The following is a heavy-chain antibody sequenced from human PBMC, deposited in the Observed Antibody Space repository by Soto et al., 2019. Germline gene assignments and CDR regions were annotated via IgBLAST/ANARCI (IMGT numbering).Heavy chain of an antibody. CDR3: AKSAGATGGLDY. V-gene: IGHV4-59*01. D-gene: IGHD1-26*01. CDR1: GCSISSYY. CDR2: IYYSGST. J-gene: IGHJ4*02. Sequence: PXETLSLTCTVSGCSISSYYWSWIRQPPGKGLEWIGYIYYSGSTNYNPSLKSRVTISVDTSKNQFSLKLSSVTAADTAVYYCAKSAGATGGLDYWGQGTLVTVSS.